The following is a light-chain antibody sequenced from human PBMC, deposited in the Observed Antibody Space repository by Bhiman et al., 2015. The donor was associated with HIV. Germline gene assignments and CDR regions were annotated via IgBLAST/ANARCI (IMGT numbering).Light chain of an antibody. V-gene: IGLV1-50*01. J-gene: IGLJ2*01. CDR1: SSNIGTDSG. CDR3: AAWDDSLNGLVV. CDR2: DNT. Sequence: QSVLTQPPSVSGAPGQRVTISCTGSSSNIGTDSGVHWYQQIPGEAPKLIIYDNTQRPSGVPDRFSASKSGTSASLAISGLQAEDEADYYCAAWDDSLNGLVVFGGGTKLTVL.